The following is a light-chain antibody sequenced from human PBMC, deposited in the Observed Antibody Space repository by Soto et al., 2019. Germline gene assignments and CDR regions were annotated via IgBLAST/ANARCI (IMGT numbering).Light chain of an antibody. CDR3: GTWDSRLSAVV. V-gene: IGLV1-51*01. CDR2: DNN. Sequence: QSMLTQPPSVSAAPGQKVTISCSGSSSNIGNNYVSWYQQLPGTAPKLLIYDNNKRPSGIPDRFSGSKSGTSATLGITGLQTGDEADYYCGTWDSRLSAVVFGGGTKVTVL. J-gene: IGLJ2*01. CDR1: SSNIGNNY.